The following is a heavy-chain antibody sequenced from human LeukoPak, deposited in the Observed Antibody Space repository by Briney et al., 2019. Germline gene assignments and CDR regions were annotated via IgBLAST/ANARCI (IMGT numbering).Heavy chain of an antibody. D-gene: IGHD1/OR15-1a*01. CDR1: GGSISTYY. Sequence: SETLSLTCTVSGGSISTYYWSWIRQPPGKGLEWIGYIYYSASTYYNPSLKSRVTISVDTSKNQFSLKLNGVTAADTAVYYCARNKPVDPFDIWGQGTMVTVSS. CDR2: IYYSAST. J-gene: IGHJ3*02. CDR3: ARNKPVDPFDI. V-gene: IGHV4-59*01.